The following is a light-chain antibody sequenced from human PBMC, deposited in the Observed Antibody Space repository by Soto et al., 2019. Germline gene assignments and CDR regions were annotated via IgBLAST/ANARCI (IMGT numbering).Light chain of an antibody. V-gene: IGLV2-14*03. J-gene: IGLJ1*01. Sequence: QSVLTQPASVSGSPGQSITISCTGTSSDVGGYNYVSWHQQHPGTAPKLMIYDVTYRPSGVSNRFSGSKSGNTASLTISGLQAEDEADYYCSSYTSRSTVAFGTGTKLTVL. CDR2: DVT. CDR1: SSDVGGYNY. CDR3: SSYTSRSTVA.